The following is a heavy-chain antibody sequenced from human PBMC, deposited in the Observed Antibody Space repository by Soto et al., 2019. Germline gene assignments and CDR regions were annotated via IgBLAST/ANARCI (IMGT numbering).Heavy chain of an antibody. CDR1: GFTLTDHY. V-gene: IGHV3-23*01. D-gene: IGHD3-10*01. Sequence: GGSLRLSCADSGFTLTDHYITWVRQPPGKGLEWVSAISYSGVTYYADSVKGRFTITRDNPKNTLYLQMNGLRAEDTAIYFCAKDSYYGSAPHPYFDYWGQGTLVTVSS. CDR3: AKDSYYGSAPHPYFDY. J-gene: IGHJ4*02. CDR2: ISYSGVT.